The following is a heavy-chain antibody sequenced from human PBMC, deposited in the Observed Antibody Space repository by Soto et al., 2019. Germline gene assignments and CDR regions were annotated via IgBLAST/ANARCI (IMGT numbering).Heavy chain of an antibody. CDR2: ITFSGNTV. CDR3: ARVSWREKYGMDV. V-gene: IGHV3-11*01. CDR1: GFTFSDSY. J-gene: IGHJ6*02. Sequence: GGSLRLSCAASGFTFSDSYMSWIRQAPGKGLEWISYITFSGNTVYYADSLKGRFTISRDNAKSSLYLQMNRLRAEDTAVYYCARVSWREKYGMDVWGQGTTVTVSS.